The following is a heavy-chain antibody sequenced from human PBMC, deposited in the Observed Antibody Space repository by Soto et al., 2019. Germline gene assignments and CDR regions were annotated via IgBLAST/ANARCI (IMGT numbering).Heavy chain of an antibody. CDR2: IRSKPNTDAT. CDR3: TRHVDCIGGSCYSGYYYDMDV. Sequence: EVQLVESGGGLVQPGGSLKLSCAASGFTFSDSAMHWVRQASGKGLEWVGRIRSKPNTDATAYAASVKGRFTIPRDDSKSTAYLQMNRLKTEDTAVYYCTRHVDCIGGSCYSGYYYDMDVWGKGTTVTVSS. J-gene: IGHJ6*03. V-gene: IGHV3-73*01. D-gene: IGHD2-15*01. CDR1: GFTFSDSA.